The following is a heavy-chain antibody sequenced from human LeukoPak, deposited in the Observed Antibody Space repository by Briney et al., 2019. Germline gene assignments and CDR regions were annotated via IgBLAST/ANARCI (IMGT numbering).Heavy chain of an antibody. Sequence: PGGSLRLSCAASGFTFSTYNINWARQAPGKGLEWVSSISPSSSYIYYADSVKGQFTISRDNAKNSLYLQMNSLRAEDTAVYYCARDRYSTSLDAFDIWGQGTMVTVSS. J-gene: IGHJ3*02. D-gene: IGHD6-13*01. CDR1: GFTFSTYN. V-gene: IGHV3-21*01. CDR2: ISPSSSYI. CDR3: ARDRYSTSLDAFDI.